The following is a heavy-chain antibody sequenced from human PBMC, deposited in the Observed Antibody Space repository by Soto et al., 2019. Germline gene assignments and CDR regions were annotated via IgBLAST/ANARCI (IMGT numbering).Heavy chain of an antibody. D-gene: IGHD6-13*01. J-gene: IGHJ6*02. Sequence: ETLSLTCTVSGGSVSSGSYYWSWIRQPPGKGLEWIGYIYYSGSTNYNPSLKSRVTISVDTSKNQFSLKLSSVTAADTAVYYCARVAAAGPYYYYGMDVWGQGTTVTVSS. CDR2: IYYSGST. CDR1: GGSVSSGSYY. V-gene: IGHV4-61*01. CDR3: ARVAAAGPYYYYGMDV.